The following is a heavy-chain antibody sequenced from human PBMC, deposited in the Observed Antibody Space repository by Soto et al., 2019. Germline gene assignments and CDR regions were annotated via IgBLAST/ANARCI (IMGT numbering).Heavy chain of an antibody. D-gene: IGHD6-19*01. V-gene: IGHV3-74*01. Sequence: GGSLRLSCAASGFTFSSYWMHWVRQAPGKGLVWVSRINSDGSSTSYADSVKGRFTISRDNAKNTLYLQMNSLRAEDTAVYYCARVNSGWYLHFDYWGQGTLLTVSS. CDR2: INSDGSST. CDR1: GFTFSSYW. J-gene: IGHJ4*02. CDR3: ARVNSGWYLHFDY.